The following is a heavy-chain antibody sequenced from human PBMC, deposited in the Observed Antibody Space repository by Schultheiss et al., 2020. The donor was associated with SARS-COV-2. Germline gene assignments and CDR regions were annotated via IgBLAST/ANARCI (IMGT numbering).Heavy chain of an antibody. CDR3: AREGIGQWLGVSLFDY. Sequence: GGSLRLSCAASGFTFSSEWMSWVRQAPGKGLVWVSRINSDGSSTSYADSVKGRFTISRDNAKNTLYLQMNSLRAEDTAVYYCAREGIGQWLGVSLFDYWGQGTLVTVSS. J-gene: IGHJ4*02. CDR2: INSDGSST. D-gene: IGHD6-19*01. V-gene: IGHV3-74*01. CDR1: GFTFSSEW.